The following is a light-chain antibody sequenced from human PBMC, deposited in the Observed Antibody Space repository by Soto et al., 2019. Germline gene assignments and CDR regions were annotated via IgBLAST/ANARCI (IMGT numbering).Light chain of an antibody. V-gene: IGKV1-5*01. Sequence: DIQMTQSPSTLSASVGDRVTITCRASQSVSTWLAWYQQKPGKAPNLLIYDASTLESGVPSRFSSSGSGTEFTLTISSLQPDDFATYYCQQYNSYSRAFGQGTKVEI. CDR2: DAS. J-gene: IGKJ1*01. CDR3: QQYNSYSRA. CDR1: QSVSTW.